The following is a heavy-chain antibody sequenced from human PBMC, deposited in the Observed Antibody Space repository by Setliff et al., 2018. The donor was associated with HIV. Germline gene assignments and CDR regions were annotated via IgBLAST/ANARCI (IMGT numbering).Heavy chain of an antibody. D-gene: IGHD3-22*01. CDR3: ARCRSYYDSSGYYPPPFDAFDI. J-gene: IGHJ3*02. CDR1: GYTFTSYW. V-gene: IGHV5-51*01. Sequence: PGESLKISCKGSGYTFTSYWIGWVRQMPGKGLEWMGIIYPGDSYTRYSPSFQGQVTISADKSIRTAYLQWSSLKASDTALYYCARCRSYYDSSGYYPPPFDAFDIWGQGTMVT. CDR2: IYPGDSYT.